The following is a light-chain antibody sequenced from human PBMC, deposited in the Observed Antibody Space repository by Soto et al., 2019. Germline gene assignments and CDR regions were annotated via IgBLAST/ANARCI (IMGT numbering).Light chain of an antibody. CDR3: QQRSNWPPGT. Sequence: EIVLTQSPATLSLSPGERATLSCRASQSVSSYLAWYQQKPGQAPRLLIYDASNRATGIPARFSGSGSGTDFTLTIGSLEPEDFAVYYCQQRSNWPPGTFVGGTKVEIK. V-gene: IGKV3-11*01. CDR1: QSVSSY. CDR2: DAS. J-gene: IGKJ4*01.